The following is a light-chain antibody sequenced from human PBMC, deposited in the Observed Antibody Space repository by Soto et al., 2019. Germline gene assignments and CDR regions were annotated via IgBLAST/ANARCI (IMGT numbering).Light chain of an antibody. CDR1: SSDVGGYNY. CDR3: CSYAGSYTLL. V-gene: IGLV2-11*01. J-gene: IGLJ2*01. Sequence: QSALTQPRSVSGSPGQSVTISCTGTSSDVGGYNYVSWYQQRPGKAPKLMIYDVSKRPSGVPDRFSGSKSGNTASLTISGLQAEDEADYYCCSYAGSYTLLFGGGTKLTVL. CDR2: DVS.